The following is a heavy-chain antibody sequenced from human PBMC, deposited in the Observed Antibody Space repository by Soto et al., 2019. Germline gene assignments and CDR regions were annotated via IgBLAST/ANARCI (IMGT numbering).Heavy chain of an antibody. D-gene: IGHD1-1*01. J-gene: IGHJ4*02. V-gene: IGHV3-30*18. Sequence: QVQLVESGGDVVQPGGSLRLSCAVSGFTFSLYGMHWVRQAPGKALEWVAFISYEGRNKYYADSVTGRFTISRDNSNNTLSLQVASLRTEDTAVYYCAKGRDSTIIRWQYFDNWGPGTQVTVA. CDR3: AKGRDSTIIRWQYFDN. CDR1: GFTFSLYG. CDR2: ISYEGRNK.